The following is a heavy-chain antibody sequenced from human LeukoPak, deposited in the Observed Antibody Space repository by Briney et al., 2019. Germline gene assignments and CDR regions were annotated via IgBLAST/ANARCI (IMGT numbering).Heavy chain of an antibody. V-gene: IGHV4-59*01. CDR3: ASIKWGSDYYYGMDV. D-gene: IGHD7-27*01. CDR2: IYYGGST. Sequence: SETLSLTCTVSGGSISSYYWSWIRQPPGKGLEWIGYIYYGGSTNYNPSLKSRVTISVDTSKNQSSLKLSSVTAADTAVYYCASIKWGSDYYYGMDVWGQGTTVTVSS. J-gene: IGHJ6*02. CDR1: GGSISSYY.